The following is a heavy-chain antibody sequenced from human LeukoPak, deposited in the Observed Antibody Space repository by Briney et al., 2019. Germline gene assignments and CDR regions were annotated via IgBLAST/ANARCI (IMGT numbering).Heavy chain of an antibody. CDR3: AAGLSKRPGEGYYFDY. Sequence: SVKVSCKASGGTFSSYAISWVRQAPGQGLEWMGGIIPIFGTANYAQKFQGRVTITTDESTSTAYMELSSLRSEDTAVYYCAAGLSKRPGEGYYFDYWGQGTLVTVSS. V-gene: IGHV1-69*05. CDR1: GGTFSSYA. CDR2: IIPIFGTA. D-gene: IGHD3-16*01. J-gene: IGHJ4*02.